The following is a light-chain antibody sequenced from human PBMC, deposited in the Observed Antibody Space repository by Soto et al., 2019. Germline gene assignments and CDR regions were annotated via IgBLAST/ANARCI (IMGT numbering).Light chain of an antibody. CDR1: QSISNW. J-gene: IGKJ1*01. Sequence: DIQMTQSPSYLSPSVGDRVTITCRASQSISNWLAWYQQKPGKXPXXLIYDASTLESGVPSRFSGGGFGTDFTLTISSLQPDDSATDDCQQYSSYSTFGQGTKVDIK. V-gene: IGKV1-5*01. CDR2: DAS. CDR3: QQYSSYST.